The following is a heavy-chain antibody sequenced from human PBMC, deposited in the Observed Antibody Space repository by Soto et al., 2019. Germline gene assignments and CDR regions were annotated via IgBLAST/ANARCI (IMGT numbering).Heavy chain of an antibody. CDR2: ISYSGST. V-gene: IGHV4-59*01. Sequence: SETLSLTCTVSGYSISSYYWSWIRQPPGKGLEWIGYISYSGSTNYNPSLKSRVTISVDTSKNQFSLKLNSVTAADTAVYYCASQLSGSYPLDYWGQGTLVTV. J-gene: IGHJ4*02. CDR1: GYSISSYY. D-gene: IGHD1-26*01. CDR3: ASQLSGSYPLDY.